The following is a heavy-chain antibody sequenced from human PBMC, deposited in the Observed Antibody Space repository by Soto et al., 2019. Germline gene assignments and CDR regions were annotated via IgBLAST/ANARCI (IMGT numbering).Heavy chain of an antibody. D-gene: IGHD1-20*01. CDR1: GGSISSGGYY. V-gene: IGHV4-31*03. CDR3: VRYNWPLFDY. CDR2: IYYSGST. J-gene: IGHJ4*02. Sequence: SETLSLTCTVSGGSISSGGYYWSWIRQHPGKGLEWIGYIYYSGSTYYNPSLNGRVTISLDTSKNQFSLNLNSLIAADTAVYYCVRYNWPLFDYWGQGVQVTVSS.